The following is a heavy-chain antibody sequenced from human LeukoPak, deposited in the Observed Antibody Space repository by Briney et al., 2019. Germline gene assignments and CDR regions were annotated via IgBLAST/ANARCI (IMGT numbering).Heavy chain of an antibody. J-gene: IGHJ4*02. Sequence: GGSLRLSCVASGFTLNSYNMNWVRQAPGKGLEWVSYISSSSSTIYYADSVKGRFTISRDNAKNSLYLQMNSLRAEDTAVYYCARAPPTSIDYWGQGTLVTVSS. CDR3: ARAPPTSIDY. CDR1: GFTLNSYN. CDR2: ISSSSSTI. V-gene: IGHV3-48*01.